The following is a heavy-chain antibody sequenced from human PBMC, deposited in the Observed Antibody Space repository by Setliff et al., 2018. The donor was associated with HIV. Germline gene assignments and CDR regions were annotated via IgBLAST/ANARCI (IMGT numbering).Heavy chain of an antibody. Sequence: GGSLRLSCAASGFTFSRYAMNWVRQAPGKGMEWVSTISGGGGVTYYADSVKGRFSISRDNSKNTLYLQMSSLRVEDTAVYYCTTVRYYDYVWGSYRYDWYFDLWGRGTLVTVSS. CDR1: GFTFSRYA. J-gene: IGHJ2*01. D-gene: IGHD3-16*02. CDR2: ISGGGGVT. V-gene: IGHV3-23*01. CDR3: TTVRYYDYVWGSYRYDWYFDL.